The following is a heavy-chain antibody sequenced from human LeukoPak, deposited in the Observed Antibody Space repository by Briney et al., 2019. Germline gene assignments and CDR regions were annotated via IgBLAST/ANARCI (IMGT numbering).Heavy chain of an antibody. V-gene: IGHV1-69*13. CDR2: IIPIFGTA. D-gene: IGHD3-22*01. J-gene: IGHJ6*03. CDR3: AITYYYDSSGYYSPLYYYYYMDV. CDR1: GGTFSSYA. Sequence: SVKVSCKASGGTFSSYAISWVRQAPGQGLEWMGGIIPIFGTANYAQKFQGRVTITADESTSTAYMELSSLRSEDTAVYYCAITYYYDSSGYYSPLYYYYYMDVWGKGTTVTVSS.